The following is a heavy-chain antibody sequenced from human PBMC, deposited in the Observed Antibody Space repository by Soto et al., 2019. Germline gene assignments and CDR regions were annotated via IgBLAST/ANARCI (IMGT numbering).Heavy chain of an antibody. D-gene: IGHD1-26*01. CDR3: ARDSGSYYLLLDY. CDR2: IMPIFGTA. CDR1: GGTFSSSG. Sequence: QVQLVQSGAEVKRPGSSVKVSCKASGGTFSSSGISWVRQAPGQGLEWMGGIMPIFGTANYAQKFQGRVTITADESTSTAYMELSSLRSEDTAVYYCARDSGSYYLLLDYWGQGTLVTVSS. V-gene: IGHV1-69*01. J-gene: IGHJ4*02.